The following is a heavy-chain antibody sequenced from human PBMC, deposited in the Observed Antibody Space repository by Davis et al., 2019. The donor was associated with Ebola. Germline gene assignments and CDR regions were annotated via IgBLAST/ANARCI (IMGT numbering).Heavy chain of an antibody. V-gene: IGHV3-7*03. CDR1: GFTFSSYW. J-gene: IGHJ4*02. Sequence: GGSLRLSCAASGFTFSSYWMSWVRQAPGKGLEWVANIKQDGSEKYYVDSVKGRFTISRDNAKNSLYLQMNSLRAEDTAVYYCAREGRRRAITMIPGYWGQGTLVTVSS. CDR3: AREGRRRAITMIPGY. D-gene: IGHD3-22*01. CDR2: IKQDGSEK.